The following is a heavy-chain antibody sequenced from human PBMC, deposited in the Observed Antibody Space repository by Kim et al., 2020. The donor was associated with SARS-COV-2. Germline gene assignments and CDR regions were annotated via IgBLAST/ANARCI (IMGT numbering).Heavy chain of an antibody. CDR2: IYHSGST. J-gene: IGHJ4*02. CDR3: ARAVLWFGELCGYFDY. Sequence: SETLSLTCAVSGGSISSSNWWSWVRQPPGKGLEWIGEIYHSGSTNYNPSLKSRVTISVDKSKNQFSLKLSSVTAADTAVYYCARAVLWFGELCGYFDYWGQGTLVTVSS. CDR1: GGSISSSNW. D-gene: IGHD3-10*01. V-gene: IGHV4-4*02.